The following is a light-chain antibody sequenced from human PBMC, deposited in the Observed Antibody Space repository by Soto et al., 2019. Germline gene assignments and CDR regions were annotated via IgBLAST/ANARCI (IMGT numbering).Light chain of an antibody. CDR1: TSDVGGYSF. CDR3: SSDTTSGTRV. V-gene: IGLV2-14*01. Sequence: QSVLTQPASVSGSPGQPITISCTGTTSDVGGYSFVSWYQLHPGKAPELMIYEVSNRPSGVSNRFSGSKSGNTASLAISGLQAEDESDYYCSSDTTSGTRVFGTGTKVTVL. CDR2: EVS. J-gene: IGLJ1*01.